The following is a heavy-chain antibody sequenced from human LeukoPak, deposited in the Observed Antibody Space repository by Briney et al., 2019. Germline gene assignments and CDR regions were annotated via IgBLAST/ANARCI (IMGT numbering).Heavy chain of an antibody. J-gene: IGHJ4*02. V-gene: IGHV3-21*01. D-gene: IGHD3-10*02. CDR1: GFTFSSYS. Sequence: PGGSLRLSCAASGFTFSSYSMNWVRQAPGKGLEWVSSISSSSSYIYYADSVKGRFTISRDNAKNSLYLQMNSLRAEDTAVYYCARDTSLSGELDYWGQGTLVTVSS. CDR2: ISSSSSYI. CDR3: ARDTSLSGELDY.